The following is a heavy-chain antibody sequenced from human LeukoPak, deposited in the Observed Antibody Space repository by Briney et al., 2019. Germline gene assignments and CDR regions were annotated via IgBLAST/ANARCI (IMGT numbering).Heavy chain of an antibody. D-gene: IGHD3-22*01. V-gene: IGHV5-51*01. CDR2: IYPGDSDT. Sequence: GESLKISCKGSGYSFTSYWIGWVRQMPGKGLEWMGIIYPGDSDTRYSPSFQGQVTISADKSISTAYLQWSSLKASDIAMYYCARRNYYDSSGYSPWYFDYWGQGTLVTVSS. CDR1: GYSFTSYW. CDR3: ARRNYYDSSGYSPWYFDY. J-gene: IGHJ4*02.